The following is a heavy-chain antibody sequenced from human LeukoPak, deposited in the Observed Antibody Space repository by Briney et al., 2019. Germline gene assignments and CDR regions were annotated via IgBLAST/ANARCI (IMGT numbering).Heavy chain of an antibody. V-gene: IGHV4-59*01. Sequence: SETLSLTCDVYGGSFSAYYWSWIRQPPGKGLEWIGYIYYSGSTNYNPSLKSRVTISVDTSKNQFSLKLSSVTAADTAVYYCARANSGSYRIWGQGTLVTVSS. CDR2: IYYSGST. J-gene: IGHJ4*02. D-gene: IGHD1-26*01. CDR1: GGSFSAYY. CDR3: ARANSGSYRI.